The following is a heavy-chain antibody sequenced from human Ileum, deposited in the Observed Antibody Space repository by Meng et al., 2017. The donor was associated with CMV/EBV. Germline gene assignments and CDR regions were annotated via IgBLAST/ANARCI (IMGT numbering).Heavy chain of an antibody. D-gene: IGHD5-24*01. J-gene: IGHJ4*02. CDR2: ITEGNT. CDR3: AKVLTTTGGYKRIFDY. CDR1: GFSFSTFA. Sequence: AGFSFSTFAMSWVRQAPGEGLEWVSTITEGNTYYADSVKGRFTISRDNSKNTLYLQMNSLRAEDTALYYCAKVLTTTGGYKRIFDYWGQGTLVTVSS. V-gene: IGHV3-23*01.